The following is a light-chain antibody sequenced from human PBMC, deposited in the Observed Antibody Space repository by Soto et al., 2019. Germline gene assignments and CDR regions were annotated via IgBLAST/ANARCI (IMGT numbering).Light chain of an antibody. J-gene: IGKJ4*01. V-gene: IGKV1-16*02. CDR3: QQYHNYPLT. Sequence: DIQMTQSPSSLSASVGDRVTITCRASQDISNYLAWFQQKPGTAPKFLIYAASSLQSGVPSKFSGSGSGTDFTLTISSLQPEDFATYYCQQYHNYPLTFGGGTKVEIK. CDR1: QDISNY. CDR2: AAS.